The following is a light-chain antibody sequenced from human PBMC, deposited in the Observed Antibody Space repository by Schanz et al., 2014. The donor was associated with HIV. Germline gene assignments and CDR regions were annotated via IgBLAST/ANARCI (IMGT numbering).Light chain of an antibody. Sequence: QSVLTQPPSVSGTPGQRVTISCTGTSSNIGAGFDVNWYQQRPGTVPRVVIYSYSHRPSGVPDRFSGSKSGTSASLAITGLQAEDEADYYCQSYDSSLSAVVFGGGTKLTVL. J-gene: IGLJ2*01. CDR1: SSNIGAGFD. CDR3: QSYDSSLSAVV. CDR2: SYS. V-gene: IGLV1-40*01.